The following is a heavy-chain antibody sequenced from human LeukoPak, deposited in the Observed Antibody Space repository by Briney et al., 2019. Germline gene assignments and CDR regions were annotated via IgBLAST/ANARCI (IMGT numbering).Heavy chain of an antibody. J-gene: IGHJ4*02. CDR3: TRMTTGHDY. D-gene: IGHD4-17*01. V-gene: IGHV4-34*01. Sequence: PSETLSLTCAVSGVSFNDYYWSWVRQTPEKGLEWIGEINHSGYTNDSPSLKSRVTISIDTSRRQFSLNMRSVTVADTGIYYCTRMTTGHDYWGQGTPVTVSS. CDR1: GVSFNDYY. CDR2: INHSGYT.